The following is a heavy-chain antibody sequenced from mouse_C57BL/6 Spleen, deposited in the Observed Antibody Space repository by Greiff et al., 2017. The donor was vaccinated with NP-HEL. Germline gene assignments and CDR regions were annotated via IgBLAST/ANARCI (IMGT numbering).Heavy chain of an antibody. D-gene: IGHD1-1*01. CDR2: IYPRSGNT. V-gene: IGHV1-81*01. J-gene: IGHJ2*01. CDR3: AMITTVVAPGY. CDR1: GYTFTSYG. Sequence: LQESGAELARPGASVKLSCKASGYTFTSYGISWVKQRTGQGLEWIGEIYPRSGNTYYNEKFKGKATLTADKSSSTAYMELRSLTSDDSAVYFCAMITTVVAPGYWGQGTTLTVSS.